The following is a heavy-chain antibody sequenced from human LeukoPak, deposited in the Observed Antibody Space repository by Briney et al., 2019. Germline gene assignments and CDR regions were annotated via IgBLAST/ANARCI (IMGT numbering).Heavy chain of an antibody. Sequence: GGSLRLSCAASGFTFSTSAMTWVRQSPGKGLEWVSGIGNSAGSTYYADSVKGRFTISRDNSKNTLYLRMNSLRDEDTAVYYCAKVGRADDYYFDYWGQGTLVTVSS. J-gene: IGHJ4*02. CDR1: GFTFSTSA. V-gene: IGHV3-23*01. CDR2: IGNSAGST. CDR3: AKVGRADDYYFDY. D-gene: IGHD3-3*01.